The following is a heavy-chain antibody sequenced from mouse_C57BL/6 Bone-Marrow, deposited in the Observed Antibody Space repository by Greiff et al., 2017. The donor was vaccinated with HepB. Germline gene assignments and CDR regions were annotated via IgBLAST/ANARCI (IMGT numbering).Heavy chain of an antibody. V-gene: IGHV1-64*01. Sequence: QVHVKQPGAELVKPGASVKLSCKASGYTFTSYWMHWVKQRPGQGLEWIGMIHPNSGSTNYNEKFKSKATLTVDKSSSTAYMQLSSLTSEDSAVYYCARQVSFYYGSSHWYFDVWGTGTTVTVSS. CDR2: IHPNSGST. D-gene: IGHD1-1*01. CDR1: GYTFTSYW. CDR3: ARQVSFYYGSSHWYFDV. J-gene: IGHJ1*03.